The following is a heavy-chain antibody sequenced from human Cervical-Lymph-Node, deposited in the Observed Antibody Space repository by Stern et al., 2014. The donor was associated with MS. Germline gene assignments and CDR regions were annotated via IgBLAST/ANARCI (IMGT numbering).Heavy chain of an antibody. CDR1: GFTFSSYA. J-gene: IGHJ4*02. D-gene: IGHD3-10*01. Sequence: QVQLGQSGGGVVQPGRSLRLSCAASGFTFSSYAMHWVRQAPGKGLEWVAVISYDGSNKYYADSVKGRFTISRDNSKNTLYLQMNSLRAEDTAVYYCAVSTRDFDSWGQGTLVTVSS. CDR3: AVSTRDFDS. CDR2: ISYDGSNK. V-gene: IGHV3-30*01.